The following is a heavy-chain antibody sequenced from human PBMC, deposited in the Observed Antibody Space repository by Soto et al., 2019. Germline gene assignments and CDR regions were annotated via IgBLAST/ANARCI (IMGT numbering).Heavy chain of an antibody. J-gene: IGHJ3*02. CDR3: ARDVTNVTTIAAFDI. V-gene: IGHV3-33*01. D-gene: IGHD4-17*01. CDR2: IWYDGSNK. Sequence: GGSLSLSCAASGFTFSSYGMHWVRQAPGKGLEWVAVIWYDGSNKYYADSVKGRFTISRDNSKNTLYLQMNSLRAEDTAVYYCARDVTNVTTIAAFDILGQGNMLTVSS. CDR1: GFTFSSYG.